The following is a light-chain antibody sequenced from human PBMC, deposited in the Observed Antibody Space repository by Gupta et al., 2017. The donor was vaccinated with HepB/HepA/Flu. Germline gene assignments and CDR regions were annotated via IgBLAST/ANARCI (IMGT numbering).Light chain of an antibody. CDR2: AAS. J-gene: IGKJ4*01. V-gene: IGKV1-39*01. CDR1: QTISSY. CDR3: QQSSRIPLT. Sequence: IQMTQSPSSLSASVGDRVTITCRASQTISSYLNWYQQKPGQAPKLLIYAASSLQGGVPSRFSGSGTGTDFTLTISSLQPEDFATYYGQQSSRIPLTFGGGTKVEI.